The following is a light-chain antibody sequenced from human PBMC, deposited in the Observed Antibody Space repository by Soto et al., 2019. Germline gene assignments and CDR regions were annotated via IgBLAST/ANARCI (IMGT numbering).Light chain of an antibody. Sequence: EIVLTQSPATLSLSPGERATLSCRASQSVGNNLAWYQQKPGQAPGLLIYEASTRATGIPARFSGSGSGTDFTLTISSLEPEDFALYYCQQRSNWPAGTFGQGTKVDIK. CDR2: EAS. V-gene: IGKV3-11*01. J-gene: IGKJ1*01. CDR1: QSVGNN. CDR3: QQRSNWPAGT.